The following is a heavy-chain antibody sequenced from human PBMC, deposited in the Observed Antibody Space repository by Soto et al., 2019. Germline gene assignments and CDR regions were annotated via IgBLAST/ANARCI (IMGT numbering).Heavy chain of an antibody. CDR1: GFTFSSFW. CDR2: IKTDGSET. V-gene: IGHV3-7*03. D-gene: IGHD3-10*01. CDR3: TSDRYPRFYHGSGSYPYY. Sequence: VQLVESGGELVQPGGSLRLSCAASGFTFSSFWMSWVRQAPGKGLEWGANIKTDGSETHYVDSVKGRFTISRDNPKTSLYLQMNSLRVEDTAVYFCTSDRYPRFYHGSGSYPYYWGQGTPVTVSS. J-gene: IGHJ4*02.